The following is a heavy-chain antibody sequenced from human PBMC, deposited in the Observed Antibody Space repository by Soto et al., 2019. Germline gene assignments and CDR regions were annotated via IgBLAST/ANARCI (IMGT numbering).Heavy chain of an antibody. Sequence: QVQLQESGPGLVKPSETLSVTCTASGGSVSSGSYYWSWIRQPPGKGLEWFGYIYYSGSTNYYTSLKIRGIIQVDTSKNGCSLRLSSGTAADTAVYYCARDTIFGVVGAYYYYGMDVWGQGTTVTVSS. J-gene: IGHJ6*02. CDR2: IYYSGST. CDR3: ARDTIFGVVGAYYYYGMDV. D-gene: IGHD3-3*01. CDR1: GGSVSSGSYY. V-gene: IGHV4-61*01.